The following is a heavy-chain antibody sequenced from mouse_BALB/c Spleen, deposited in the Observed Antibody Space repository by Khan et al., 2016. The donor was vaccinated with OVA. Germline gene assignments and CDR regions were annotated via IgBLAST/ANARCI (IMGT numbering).Heavy chain of an antibody. Sequence: VQLQESGPGLVAPSQSLSITCTISGVSLTNYGVHWIRQPPGKGLEWLVVMWSDGSTTYNSALKSRLTISKDNSKSQVFLKMNSLQTDDTAMYFCARQPYYHYNIMDYWGQGTSVTVSS. D-gene: IGHD2-10*01. CDR3: ARQPYYHYNIMDY. J-gene: IGHJ4*01. CDR2: MWSDGST. V-gene: IGHV2-6-1*01. CDR1: GVSLTNYG.